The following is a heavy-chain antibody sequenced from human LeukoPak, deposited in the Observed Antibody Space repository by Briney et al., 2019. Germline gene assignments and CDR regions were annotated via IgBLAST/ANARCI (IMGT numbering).Heavy chain of an antibody. CDR2: IYSGGST. V-gene: IGHV3-66*01. D-gene: IGHD3-16*01. J-gene: IGHJ6*02. CDR1: GFTFTDYS. Sequence: GGSLRLSCAASGFTFTDYSMNWVRQAPGKGLEWVSVIYSGGSTYYADSVKGRFTISRDNPKNTLYLQMNSLRAEDTAVYYCARGPRGGYYGMDVWGQGTTVTVSS. CDR3: ARGPRGGYYGMDV.